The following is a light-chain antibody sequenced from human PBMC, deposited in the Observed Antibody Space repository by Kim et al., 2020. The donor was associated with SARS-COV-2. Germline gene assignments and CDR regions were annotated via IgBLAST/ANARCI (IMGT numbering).Light chain of an antibody. V-gene: IGKV3-15*01. Sequence: VSPGERATLSCRASQSVSSNLAWYQQKPGQAPRLLIYGASTRATGIPARFSGSGSGTEFTLTISSLQSEDFAVYYCQQYNNWLQTFGGGTKVEIK. CDR1: QSVSSN. J-gene: IGKJ4*01. CDR2: GAS. CDR3: QQYNNWLQT.